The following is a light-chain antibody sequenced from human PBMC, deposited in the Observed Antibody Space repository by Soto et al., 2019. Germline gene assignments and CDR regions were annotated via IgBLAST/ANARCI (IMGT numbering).Light chain of an antibody. CDR3: KQYNSYWWT. V-gene: IGKV1-5*01. CDR1: QSISSW. J-gene: IGKJ1*01. Sequence: DMQRTRVASALCAPVLHRHTNTCGASQSISSWLAWYQQKPGKAPKLLIYDASSLESGVPSRFSGSGSGTEFTLTISSLQPDDFATYYCKQYNSYWWTFGQGTKVDI. CDR2: DAS.